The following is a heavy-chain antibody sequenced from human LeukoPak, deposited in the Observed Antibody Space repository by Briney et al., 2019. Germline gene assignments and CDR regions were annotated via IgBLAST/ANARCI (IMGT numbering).Heavy chain of an antibody. CDR3: AKDRDGSGSCFDY. CDR1: GFTFSSYG. J-gene: IGHJ4*02. D-gene: IGHD3-10*01. CDR2: IRYDGSNK. Sequence: GGSLRLSCAASGFTFSSYGMHWVRQAPGKGQEWVAFIRYDGSNKYYADSVKGRFTISRDNSKNTLYLQMNSLRAEDTAVYYCAKDRDGSGSCFDYWGQGTLVTVSS. V-gene: IGHV3-30*02.